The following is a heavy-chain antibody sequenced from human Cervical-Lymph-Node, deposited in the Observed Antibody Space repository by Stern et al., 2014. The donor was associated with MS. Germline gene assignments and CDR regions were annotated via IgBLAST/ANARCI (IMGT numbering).Heavy chain of an antibody. CDR3: AREEDNTYNFEH. V-gene: IGHV3-21*01. CDR1: GFSFRYYT. J-gene: IGHJ4*02. CDR2: ISSSLTYI. Sequence: EVQLVQSGGGLVKPGGSLRLSCAASGFSFRYYTMSWVRQAPGQGLEWVSSISSSLTYIYYADSLKGRFTISRDNAKNTLHLLMNSLRADDTAVYFCAREEDNTYNFEHWGQGTLVTVSS. D-gene: IGHD5-18*01.